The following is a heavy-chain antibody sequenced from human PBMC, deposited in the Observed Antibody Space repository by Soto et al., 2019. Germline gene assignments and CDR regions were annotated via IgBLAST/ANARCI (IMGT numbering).Heavy chain of an antibody. CDR3: ARLGITGKGYGMDV. D-gene: IGHD1-20*01. CDR1: GGSISSGGYY. Sequence: QVQLQESGPGLVKPSQTLSLTCTVSGGSISSGGYYWSWIRQHPGKGLEWIGYIYYSGSTYYNPSLKGRVTISVDTSKNHFSLKLSSVTAADTAVYYCARLGITGKGYGMDVWGQGTTVTVSS. J-gene: IGHJ6*02. CDR2: IYYSGST. V-gene: IGHV4-31*03.